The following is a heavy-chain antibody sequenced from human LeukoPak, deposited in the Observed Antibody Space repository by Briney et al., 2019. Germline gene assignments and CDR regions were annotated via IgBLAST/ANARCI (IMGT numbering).Heavy chain of an antibody. CDR2: INPNSGGT. V-gene: IGHV1-2*02. CDR1: GYTFTGHY. D-gene: IGHD1-26*01. Sequence: ASVKVSCKASGYTFTGHYMHWVRQAPGQGLEWMGWINPNSGGTNYAQRFQGRVTMTRDTSISTAYMELSSLRSDDTAVYYCARGRMGATTLVFDYWGQGTLVTVSS. CDR3: ARGRMGATTLVFDY. J-gene: IGHJ4*02.